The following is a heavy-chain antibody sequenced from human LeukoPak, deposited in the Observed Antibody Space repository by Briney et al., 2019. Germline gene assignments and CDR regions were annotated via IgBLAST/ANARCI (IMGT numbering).Heavy chain of an antibody. V-gene: IGHV3-21*01. CDR3: ARDRGTTPTFDY. CDR2: ISSSSSYI. CDR1: GFTFSSYS. D-gene: IGHD3-10*01. Sequence: PGGSLRLSCAASGFTFSSYSMNWVRQAPGKGLEWVSSISSSSSYIYYADSVKGRFTISRDNAKNLLYLQMNSLRAEDTAVYYCARDRGTTPTFDYWGQGTLVTVSS. J-gene: IGHJ4*02.